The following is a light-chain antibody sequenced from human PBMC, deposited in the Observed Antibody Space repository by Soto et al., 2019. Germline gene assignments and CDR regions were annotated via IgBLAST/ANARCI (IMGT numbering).Light chain of an antibody. J-gene: IGKJ1*01. V-gene: IGKV3-20*01. CDR1: QSVSSSY. Sequence: EIVLTQSPGTLSLSPGERATLSCRASQSVSSSYLAWYQQKPGQAPRLLIYGASNRATGIPDRFSGSGSGTDFTLTISRLQPEDFAVYYCQQYGNSPLTFGQGTKVEI. CDR2: GAS. CDR3: QQYGNSPLT.